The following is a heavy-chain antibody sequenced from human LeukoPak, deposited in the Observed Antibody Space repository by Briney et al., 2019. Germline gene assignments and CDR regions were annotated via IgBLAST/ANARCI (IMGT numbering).Heavy chain of an antibody. CDR2: IYHSGST. V-gene: IGHV4-38-2*02. J-gene: IGHJ5*02. CDR3: ARDRAYYDFWSGYYYWFDP. CDR1: GYSISSGYY. Sequence: SETLSLTCTVSGYSISSGYYWGCIRQPPGKGLEWIGSIYHSGSTYYNPSLKSRVTISVDTSKNQFSLKLSSVTAADTAVYYCARDRAYYDFWSGYYYWFDPWGQGTLVTVSS. D-gene: IGHD3-3*01.